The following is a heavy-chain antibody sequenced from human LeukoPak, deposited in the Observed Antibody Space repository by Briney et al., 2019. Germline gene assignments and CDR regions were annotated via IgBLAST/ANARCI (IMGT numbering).Heavy chain of an antibody. CDR1: GSSFTSYW. D-gene: IGHD6-19*01. Sequence: RGASLRISCKGSGSSFTSYWITWVRQMPGKGLEWMGRIDPSDSYTNYSPSFQGHVTISADKSISTAYLQWSSLRASDTAKYYCARQEYSSGWYSDWGQGTLVTVSS. V-gene: IGHV5-10-1*01. J-gene: IGHJ4*02. CDR3: ARQEYSSGWYSD. CDR2: IDPSDSYT.